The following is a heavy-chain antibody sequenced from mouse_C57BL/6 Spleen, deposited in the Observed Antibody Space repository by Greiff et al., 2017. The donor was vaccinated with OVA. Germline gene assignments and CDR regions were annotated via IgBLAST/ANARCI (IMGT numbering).Heavy chain of an antibody. CDR3: ARHGYDVNAMDY. V-gene: IGHV5-17*01. J-gene: IGHJ4*01. D-gene: IGHD2-2*01. CDR2: ISSGSSTI. CDR1: GSTFSDYG. Sequence: EVQVVESGGGLVKPGGSLKLSCAASGSTFSDYGMHWVRQAPEKGLEWVAYISSGSSTIYYADTVKGRFTISRDNAKNTLFLQMTSLRSEDTAMYYCARHGYDVNAMDYWGQGTSVTVSS.